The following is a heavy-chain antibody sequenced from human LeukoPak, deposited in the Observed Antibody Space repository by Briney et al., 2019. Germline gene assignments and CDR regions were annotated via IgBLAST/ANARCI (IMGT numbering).Heavy chain of an antibody. V-gene: IGHV3-53*01. J-gene: IGHJ4*02. Sequence: PGGSLRLTCAASGFTVSSNYMSWVRQAPGKGLEWVSVIYSGGSTYYADSVKGRFTISRDNSKNTLYPQMNSLRAEDTAVYYCAREVTGTGDYFDYWGQGTLVTFSS. D-gene: IGHD1-1*01. CDR3: AREVTGTGDYFDY. CDR1: GFTVSSNY. CDR2: IYSGGST.